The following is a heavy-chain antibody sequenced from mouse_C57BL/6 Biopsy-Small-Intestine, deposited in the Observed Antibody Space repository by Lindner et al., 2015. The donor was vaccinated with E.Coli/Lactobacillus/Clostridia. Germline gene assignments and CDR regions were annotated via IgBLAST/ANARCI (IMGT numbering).Heavy chain of an antibody. CDR3: ARDHSSGIYYFGDY. CDR1: GYTFTNFG. CDR2: ISAHNGNT. J-gene: IGHJ4*01. D-gene: IGHD2-13*01. Sequence: SVKVSCKASGYTFTNFGIYWVRQAPGQGLERMGWISAHNGNTDYAQKFQGRVTMTTDTSTSTAYMELRSLRSDDTAVYYCARDHSSGIYYFGDYWGQGTLVTVSS. V-gene: IGHV1-79*01.